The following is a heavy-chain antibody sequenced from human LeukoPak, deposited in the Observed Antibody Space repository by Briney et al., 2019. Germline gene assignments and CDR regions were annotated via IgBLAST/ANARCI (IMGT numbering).Heavy chain of an antibody. CDR3: ARDRAANQDWVEFDP. CDR2: IRDSGEA. J-gene: IGHJ5*02. V-gene: IGHV3-66*03. CDR1: GSRVSDYY. Sequence: GSLRLSCAVSGSRVSDYYMSWVRQAPGEGLEWVGLIRDSGEAFYADFARGRFAISRDESESTLYLQMNSLRVEDTAVYFCARDRAANQDWVEFDPWGQGTPVIVSS. D-gene: IGHD3/OR15-3a*01.